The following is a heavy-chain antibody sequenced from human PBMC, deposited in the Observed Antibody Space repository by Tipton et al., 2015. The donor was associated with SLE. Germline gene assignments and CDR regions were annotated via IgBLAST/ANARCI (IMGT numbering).Heavy chain of an antibody. Sequence: TLSLTCIVSGDSISSSSYYWGWIRQPPGKGLEWIGSFHYGGSTDYNPSLKSRVTISIDTSKNQFSLKLTSVTAADTAMYYCARALSSGWYYYWGQGTLVTVSS. CDR1: GDSISSSSYY. D-gene: IGHD6-19*01. CDR3: ARALSSGWYYY. CDR2: FHYGGST. J-gene: IGHJ4*02. V-gene: IGHV4-61*05.